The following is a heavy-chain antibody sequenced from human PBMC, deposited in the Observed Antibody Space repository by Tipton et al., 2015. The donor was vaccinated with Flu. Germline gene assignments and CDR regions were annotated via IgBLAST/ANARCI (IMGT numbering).Heavy chain of an antibody. V-gene: IGHV4-34*01. CDR1: GGSISSYY. D-gene: IGHD6-6*01. J-gene: IGHJ6*03. Sequence: TLSLTCTVSGGSISSYYWSWIRQPPGKGLEWIGEINHSGSTNYNPSLKSRVTISVDTSKNQFSLKLSSVTAADTAVYHCARGRDSSSSSYYYYMDVWGKGTTVTVSS. CDR3: ARGRDSSSSSYYYYMDV. CDR2: INHSGST.